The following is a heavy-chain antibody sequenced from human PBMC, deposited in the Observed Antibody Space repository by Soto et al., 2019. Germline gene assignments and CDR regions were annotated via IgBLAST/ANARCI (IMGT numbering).Heavy chain of an antibody. J-gene: IGHJ4*02. CDR2: IYCSGST. V-gene: IGHV4-59*01. Sequence: PSETLSLTCTVSGGSISSYYWSWIRQPPGKGLEWIGYIYCSGSTNYNPSLKSRVTISVDTSKNQFSLKLSSVTAADTAVYYCASTFWSGYYYYFDYWGQGTLVTVSS. CDR3: ASTFWSGYYYYFDY. CDR1: GGSISSYY. D-gene: IGHD3-3*01.